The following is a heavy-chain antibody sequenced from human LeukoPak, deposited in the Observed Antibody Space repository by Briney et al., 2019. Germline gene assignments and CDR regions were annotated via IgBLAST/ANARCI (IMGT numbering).Heavy chain of an antibody. Sequence: GGSLRLSCVASGFTFRSYEMNWVRQAPGKGLEWVSYISSSGSTIYYADSVKGRFTISRDNATNSLYLQMNSLRAEDTAVYYCKGYYDSSGYKAYWGQGTLVTVSS. CDR3: KGYYDSSGYKAY. J-gene: IGHJ4*02. V-gene: IGHV3-48*03. CDR1: GFTFRSYE. CDR2: ISSSGSTI. D-gene: IGHD3-22*01.